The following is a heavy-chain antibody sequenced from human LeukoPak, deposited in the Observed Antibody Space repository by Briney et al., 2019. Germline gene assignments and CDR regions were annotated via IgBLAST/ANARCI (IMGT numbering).Heavy chain of an antibody. V-gene: IGHV4-39*01. J-gene: IGHJ4*02. CDR3: ARHRQVRYYGSGSYSDY. CDR2: INHSGSI. Sequence: SETLSLTCTVSGGSISSSSYYWGWIRQPPGKGLEWIGEINHSGSIDYNPSLKSRVTISVDTSRNQFSLKLSSVTAADTAVYYCARHRQVRYYGSGSYSDYWGQGTLVTVSS. D-gene: IGHD3-10*01. CDR1: GGSISSSSYY.